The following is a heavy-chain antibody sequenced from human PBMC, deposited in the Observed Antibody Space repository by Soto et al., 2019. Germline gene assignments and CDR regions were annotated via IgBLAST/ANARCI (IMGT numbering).Heavy chain of an antibody. J-gene: IGHJ4*02. V-gene: IGHV1-69*08. Sequence: QVQLVQSGAEVKKPGSSVKVSCKASGGTFSSYTISWVRQAPGQGLEWMGRIIPIVGIVNYAQKFQGRVTITADKSTSTAYMERSSLRSEDTAVYYCAREGGVVVTAIPYFDHWGQGTLVTVSS. CDR1: GGTFSSYT. CDR3: AREGGVVVTAIPYFDH. CDR2: IIPIVGIV. D-gene: IGHD2-21*02.